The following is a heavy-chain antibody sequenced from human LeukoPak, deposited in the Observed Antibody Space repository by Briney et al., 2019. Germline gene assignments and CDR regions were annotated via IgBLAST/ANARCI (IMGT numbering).Heavy chain of an antibody. CDR2: IHYSGST. CDR1: GGSISSYY. CDR3: ARVGQQLVYWYLDL. D-gene: IGHD6-13*01. Sequence: SETLSLTCTVSGGSISSYYWSWIRQPPGKGLEWIGYIHYSGSTNYNPSLKSRVTISVDTSKNQFYLKLSSVTAADTAVYYCARVGQQLVYWYLDLWGRGTLVTVSS. J-gene: IGHJ2*01. V-gene: IGHV4-59*01.